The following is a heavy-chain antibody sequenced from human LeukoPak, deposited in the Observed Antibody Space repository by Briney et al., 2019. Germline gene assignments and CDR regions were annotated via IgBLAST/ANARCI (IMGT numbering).Heavy chain of an antibody. D-gene: IGHD1-1*01. V-gene: IGHV4-34*01. CDR1: GGSFSGYY. CDR2: INHSGDT. CDR3: ARGPTISETGYFDY. J-gene: IGHJ4*03. Sequence: SETLSLTCAVYGGSFSGYYWSWIRQSPGRGLEWIGEINHSGDTNYNSSVKSRVTISVDTSKNQFSLKVRSLTAADTAVYYCARGPTISETGYFDYWGQGTPVTVSS.